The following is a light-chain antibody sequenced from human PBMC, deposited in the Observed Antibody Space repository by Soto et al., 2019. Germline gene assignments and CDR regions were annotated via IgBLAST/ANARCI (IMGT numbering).Light chain of an antibody. Sequence: VMTQYTATLSVSPWEIATLSCSTIHSVSSSYLAWYQQKPGHAPRLLIYAASSRATGIPDRFSGSGSGTDFSLTISRLEPEDFAVYYCHQLDTYPPITFGQGTRLEIK. J-gene: IGKJ5*01. CDR1: HSVSSSY. CDR2: AAS. V-gene: IGKV3-20*01. CDR3: HQLDTYPPIT.